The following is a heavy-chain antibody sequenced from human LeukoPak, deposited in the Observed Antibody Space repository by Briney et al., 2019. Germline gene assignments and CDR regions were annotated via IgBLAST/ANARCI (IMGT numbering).Heavy chain of an antibody. CDR3: AKGHRRTMIVVVIKGYFDY. Sequence: QSGGSLRLSCAASGFTVSSNDMSWVRQAPGKGLECISVIYSGGSTDYADSVKGRLTISRDNSKNTLYLQMNSLRAEDTAVYYCAKGHRRTMIVVVIKGYFDYWGQGTLVTVSS. D-gene: IGHD3-22*01. V-gene: IGHV3-53*01. J-gene: IGHJ4*02. CDR2: IYSGGST. CDR1: GFTVSSND.